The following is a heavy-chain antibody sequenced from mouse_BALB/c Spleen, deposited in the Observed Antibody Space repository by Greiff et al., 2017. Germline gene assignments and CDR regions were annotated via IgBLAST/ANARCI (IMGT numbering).Heavy chain of an antibody. J-gene: IGHJ2*01. CDR3: ARHYGSSSFDY. CDR2: ISYDGSN. V-gene: IGHV3-6*02. CDR1: GYSITSGYY. D-gene: IGHD1-1*01. Sequence: EVKLMESGPGLVKPSQSLSLTCSVTGYSITSGYYWNWIRQFPGNKLEWMGYISYDGSNNYNPSLKNRISITRDTSKNQFFLKLNSVTTEDTATYYCARHYGSSSFDYWGQGTTLTVSS.